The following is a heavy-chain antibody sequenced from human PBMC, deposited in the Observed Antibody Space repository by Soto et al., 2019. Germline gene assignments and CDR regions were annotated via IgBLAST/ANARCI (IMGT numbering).Heavy chain of an antibody. CDR2: MNPNSGNT. D-gene: IGHD1-1*01. CDR3: ARMEAGTISFDI. V-gene: IGHV1-8*01. J-gene: IGHJ3*02. CDR1: GYTFTSYD. Sequence: ASVKVSCKASGYTFTSYDINSLRQATGQGLEWMGWMNPNSGNTGYAQKFQGRVTMTRNTSISTAYMELSSLRSEDTAVYYCARMEAGTISFDIWGQGTMVTVSS.